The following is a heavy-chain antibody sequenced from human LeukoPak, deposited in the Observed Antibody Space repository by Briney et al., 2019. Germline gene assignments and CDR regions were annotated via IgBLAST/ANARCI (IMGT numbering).Heavy chain of an antibody. CDR3: AKGVMAGGGYYYGMDV. V-gene: IGHV3-23*01. CDR2: ISGSGGST. CDR1: GFTFSSYW. J-gene: IGHJ6*02. D-gene: IGHD2-21*01. Sequence: GGSLRLSCAASGFTFSSYWMHWVRQAPGKGLEWVSAISGSGGSTYYADSVKGRFTISRDNSKNTLYLQMNSLRAEDTAVYYCAKGVMAGGGYYYGMDVWGQGTTVTVSS.